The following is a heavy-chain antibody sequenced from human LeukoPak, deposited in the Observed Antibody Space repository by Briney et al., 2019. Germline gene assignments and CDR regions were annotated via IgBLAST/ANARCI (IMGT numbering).Heavy chain of an antibody. J-gene: IGHJ4*02. Sequence: PSETLSLTCTVSGGSISSYYWSWIQQPPGKGLEWIGYIYYSGSTNYNPSLKSRVTISVDTSKNQFSLKLSSVTAADTAVYYCARGVAVTTFDYWGQGTLVTVSS. CDR2: IYYSGST. CDR3: ARGVAVTTFDY. V-gene: IGHV4-59*01. CDR1: GGSISSYY. D-gene: IGHD4-17*01.